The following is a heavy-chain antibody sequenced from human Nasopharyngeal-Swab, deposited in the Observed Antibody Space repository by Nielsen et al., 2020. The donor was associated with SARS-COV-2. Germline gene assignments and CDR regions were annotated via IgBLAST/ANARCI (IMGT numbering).Heavy chain of an antibody. CDR1: GFTFSSYG. CDR3: ARGYSGYDQWGIDY. D-gene: IGHD5-12*01. CDR2: IWYDGSNK. Sequence: GGSLRLSCAASGFTFSSYGMHWVRQAPGKGLEWVAVIWYDGSNKYYADSVKGRFTISRDNSKNTLYLQMNSLRAEDTAVYYCARGYSGYDQWGIDYWGRGTLVTVSS. J-gene: IGHJ4*02. V-gene: IGHV3-33*08.